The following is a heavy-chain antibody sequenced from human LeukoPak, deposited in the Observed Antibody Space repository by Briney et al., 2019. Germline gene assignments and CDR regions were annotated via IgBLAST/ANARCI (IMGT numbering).Heavy chain of an antibody. D-gene: IGHD3-22*01. V-gene: IGHV1-2*06. Sequence: ASVKVSCKASGYTFAEYYINWVRQAPGQGLEWMGRVNPKSGGTDYAQEFRDRVTMTRDTSITTAYMELTGLRSNDTAVYYCARDQYYYDSSGYYYEGWYFDLWGRGTLVTVSS. CDR1: GYTFAEYY. CDR3: ARDQYYYDSSGYYYEGWYFDL. CDR2: VNPKSGGT. J-gene: IGHJ2*01.